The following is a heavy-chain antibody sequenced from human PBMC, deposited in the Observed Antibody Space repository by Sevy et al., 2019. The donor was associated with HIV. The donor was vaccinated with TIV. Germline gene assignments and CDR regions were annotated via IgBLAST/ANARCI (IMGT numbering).Heavy chain of an antibody. V-gene: IGHV4-39*01. Sequence: SETLSLTCTVSGASISSSGYYWGWIRPPPGKGLEWIASINYSGITFYNPSLKSRVTISADTSKNQFSLRLSTVTAADSSIYFCVGPKLTYTTGWHDLDYWGQGTVVTVSS. CDR1: GASISSSGYY. CDR3: VGPKLTYTTGWHDLDY. J-gene: IGHJ4*02. D-gene: IGHD6-25*01. CDR2: INYSGIT.